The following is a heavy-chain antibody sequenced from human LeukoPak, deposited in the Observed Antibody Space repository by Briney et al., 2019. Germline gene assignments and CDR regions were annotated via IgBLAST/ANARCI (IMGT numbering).Heavy chain of an antibody. J-gene: IGHJ3*02. CDR2: ISGSGGST. V-gene: IGHV3-23*01. CDR1: GFSFSCYA. Sequence: RGSLRLSCAVSGFSFSCYAMSWDRQAPGEGLEWVSAISGSGGSTYYADSVKGRFTISRDNSKNTLYLQMNSLRAEDTAVYYCAKVHSSSWLSAFDIWGQGTMVTVSS. D-gene: IGHD6-13*01. CDR3: AKVHSSSWLSAFDI.